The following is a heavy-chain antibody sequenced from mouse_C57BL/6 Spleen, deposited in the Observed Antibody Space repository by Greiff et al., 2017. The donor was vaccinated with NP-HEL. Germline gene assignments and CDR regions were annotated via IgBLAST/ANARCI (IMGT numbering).Heavy chain of an antibody. V-gene: IGHV1-55*01. CDR2: IYPGSGST. J-gene: IGHJ3*01. Sequence: VKLQQPGAELVKPGASVKMSCKASGYTFTSYWITWVKQRPGQGLEWIGDIYPGSGSTNYNEKFKSKATLTVDTSSSTAYMQLSSLTSEDSAVYYGARLSTTAVGGFAYWGQGTLVTVSA. CDR3: ARLSTTAVGGFAY. CDR1: GYTFTSYW. D-gene: IGHD1-1*01.